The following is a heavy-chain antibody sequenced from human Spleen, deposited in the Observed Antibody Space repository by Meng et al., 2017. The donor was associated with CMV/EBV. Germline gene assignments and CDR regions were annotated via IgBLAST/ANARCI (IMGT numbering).Heavy chain of an antibody. CDR2: ITGAGSA. J-gene: IGHJ3*02. CDR1: GITVNRDY. V-gene: IGHV3-53*01. Sequence: GESLKISCVASGITVNRDYISWVRQAPGKGLEWVSFITGAGSAYYADSVKGRFIISRDNSKDTVYLQMSSLRAGDTAVYYCARGFKSLGFMVRGVMRAFDIWGEGTMVTVSS. CDR3: ARGFKSLGFMVRGVMRAFDI. D-gene: IGHD3-10*01.